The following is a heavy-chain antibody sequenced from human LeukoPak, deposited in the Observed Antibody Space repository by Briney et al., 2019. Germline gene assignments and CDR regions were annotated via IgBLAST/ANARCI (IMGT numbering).Heavy chain of an antibody. CDR1: GFTFSSYS. J-gene: IGHJ4*02. Sequence: GGSLRLSCAASGFTFSSYSMNWVRQAPCKGLEWVAVISYDGSNKYYADSVKGRFTISRDNSKNTLYLQMNSLRAEDTAVYYCAKAMVRGVLIDYWGQGTLVTVSS. CDR2: ISYDGSNK. CDR3: AKAMVRGVLIDY. D-gene: IGHD3-10*01. V-gene: IGHV3-30*18.